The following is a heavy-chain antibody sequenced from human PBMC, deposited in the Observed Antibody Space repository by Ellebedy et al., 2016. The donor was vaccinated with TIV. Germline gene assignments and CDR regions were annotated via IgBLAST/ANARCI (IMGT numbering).Heavy chain of an antibody. Sequence: MPSETLSLTCTVSGGSISSGGYYWSWIRQHPGKGLEWIGYIYYSGSTYYNPSLKSRVTISVDTSKNQFSLKLSSVTAADTAVYYCARTMVRGENWFDPWGQGTLVTVSS. CDR3: ARTMVRGENWFDP. V-gene: IGHV4-31*03. CDR1: GGSISSGGYY. J-gene: IGHJ5*02. CDR2: IYYSGST. D-gene: IGHD3-10*01.